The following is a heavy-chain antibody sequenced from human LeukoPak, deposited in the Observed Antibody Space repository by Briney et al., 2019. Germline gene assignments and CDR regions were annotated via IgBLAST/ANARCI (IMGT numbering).Heavy chain of an antibody. V-gene: IGHV3-33*06. J-gene: IGHJ4*02. D-gene: IGHD1-26*01. CDR2: IWYDGSNK. CDR3: AKEGGSYRYFDY. CDR1: GFTFSSYG. Sequence: GGSLRLSCAASGFTFSSYGMHWVRQAPGKGLEWVAVIWYDGSNKYYADSVKGRFTISRDNSKNTLYLQMNSLRAEDTAVYYCAKEGGSYRYFDYWGQGTLVTVSS.